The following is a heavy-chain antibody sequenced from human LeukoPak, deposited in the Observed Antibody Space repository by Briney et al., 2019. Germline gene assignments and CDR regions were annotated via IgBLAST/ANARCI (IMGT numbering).Heavy chain of an antibody. J-gene: IGHJ4*02. V-gene: IGHV3-23*01. CDR2: ISAGGSSK. CDR3: AKAALAGDYNFWTDYYPFYFDY. D-gene: IGHD3-3*01. CDR1: GFTFSNYA. Sequence: GGSLRLSCAASGFTFSNYAVSWVRQAPGKGLDWVSSISAGGSSKYHADAVQGRFTISRDNSKNTLYLQMNSLRAEDTAIYYCAKAALAGDYNFWTDYYPFYFDYWGQGTLVTVSS.